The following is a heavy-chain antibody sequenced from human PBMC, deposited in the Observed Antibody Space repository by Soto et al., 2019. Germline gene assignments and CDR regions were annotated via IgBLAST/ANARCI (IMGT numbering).Heavy chain of an antibody. CDR2: ISSSNRTI. Sequence: GGSLRLSCAASGFTFRSYSMNWVRQAPGKGLEWVSYISSSNRTINYADSVKGRFIISRDNAKNSLYLQMHSLRDEDTAVYYCAREGWPLLQSGMDVWGQGTPVIVSS. J-gene: IGHJ6*02. V-gene: IGHV3-48*02. CDR1: GFTFRSYS. D-gene: IGHD2-15*01. CDR3: AREGWPLLQSGMDV.